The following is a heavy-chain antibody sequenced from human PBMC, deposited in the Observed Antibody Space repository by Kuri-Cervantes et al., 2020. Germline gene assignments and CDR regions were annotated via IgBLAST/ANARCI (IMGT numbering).Heavy chain of an antibody. CDR1: GDSIYTSTYY. J-gene: IGHJ6*03. CDR2: VYYDGTT. D-gene: IGHD3-9*01. CDR3: ARRVNYVVLTGDSYYMDV. V-gene: IGHV4-39*01. Sequence: SETLSLTCTVSGDSIYTSTYYWAWIRQPPGKGPQWMGSVYYDGTTYYNPFLKSRITISDGTSQNQFSLKLSSVTAADTAVYYCARRVNYVVLTGDSYYMDVWGKGTTVTVSS.